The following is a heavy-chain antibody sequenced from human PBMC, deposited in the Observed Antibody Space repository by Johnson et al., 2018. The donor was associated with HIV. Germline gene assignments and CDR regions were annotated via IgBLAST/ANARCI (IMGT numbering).Heavy chain of an antibody. V-gene: IGHV3-9*01. Sequence: VQLVESGGGLVQPGRSLRLSCAASAFPFDDHALHWVRQSPGTGLQWFSIILKGRFTISRDNAKNDLDLQMHSLRAEDTAVYYCAGSGSSGYPDAFDIWGQGTMVTVSS. J-gene: IGHJ3*02. CDR3: AGSGSSGYPDAFDI. CDR1: AFPFDDHA. D-gene: IGHD3-22*01. CDR2: I.